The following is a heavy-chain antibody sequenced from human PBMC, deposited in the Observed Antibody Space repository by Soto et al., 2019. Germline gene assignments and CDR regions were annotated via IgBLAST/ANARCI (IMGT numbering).Heavy chain of an antibody. J-gene: IGHJ6*03. CDR2: IYYSGST. D-gene: IGHD6-6*01. V-gene: IGHV4-59*01. CDR1: GGSISSYY. Sequence: SETLSLTCTVSGGSISSYYWSWIRQPPGKGLEWIGYIYYSGSTNYNPSLKSRVTISVDTSKNQFSLKLSSVTAADTAVYYCASDRGVPPGAARYYYYYMDVWGKGTTVTVSS. CDR3: ASDRGVPPGAARYYYYYMDV.